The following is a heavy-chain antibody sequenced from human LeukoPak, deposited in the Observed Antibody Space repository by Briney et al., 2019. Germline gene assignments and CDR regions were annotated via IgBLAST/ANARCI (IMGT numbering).Heavy chain of an antibody. V-gene: IGHV1-46*01. CDR3: ARDHDIVVVVAATRSNWFDP. Sequence: ASVKVSCKASGYTFTSYYMHWVRQAPGQGLEWMGIINPSGGSTSYAQKFQGRVTMTRDTSTSTVYMELSSLRSEDTAVYYCARDHDIVVVVAATRSNWFDPWGQGTLVTVSS. J-gene: IGHJ5*02. D-gene: IGHD2-15*01. CDR1: GYTFTSYY. CDR2: INPSGGST.